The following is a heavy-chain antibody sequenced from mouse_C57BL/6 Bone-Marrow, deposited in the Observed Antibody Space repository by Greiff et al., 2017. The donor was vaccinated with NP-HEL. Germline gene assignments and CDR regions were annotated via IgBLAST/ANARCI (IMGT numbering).Heavy chain of an antibody. CDR1: GYTFTDYY. D-gene: IGHD2-2*01. J-gene: IGHJ4*01. V-gene: IGHV1-26*01. CDR3: AAGGYDYAMDY. Sequence: EVQLQQSGPELVKPGASVKISCKASGYTFTDYYMNWVKQSHGKSLEWIGDINPNNGGTSYNQKFKGKATLTVDKSSSTAYMELRSLTSEDSAVYYCAAGGYDYAMDYWGQGTSVTVSS. CDR2: INPNNGGT.